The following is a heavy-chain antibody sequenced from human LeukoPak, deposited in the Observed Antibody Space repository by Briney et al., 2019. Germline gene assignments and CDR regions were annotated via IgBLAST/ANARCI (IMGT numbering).Heavy chain of an antibody. CDR1: GGTFSSYA. CDR2: IIPIFGTA. J-gene: IGHJ4*02. CDR3: ARDGEAGGYFDY. D-gene: IGHD2-8*02. Sequence: SVKVSCKASGGTFSSYAISRVRQAPGQGLEWMGRIIPIFGTANYAQKFQGRVKITTDESTSTAYMELSSLRSEDTAVYYCARDGEAGGYFDYWGQGTLVTVSS. V-gene: IGHV1-69*05.